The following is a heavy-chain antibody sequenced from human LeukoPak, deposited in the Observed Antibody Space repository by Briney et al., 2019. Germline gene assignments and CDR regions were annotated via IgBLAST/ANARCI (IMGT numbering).Heavy chain of an antibody. CDR1: GFTFSTYW. Sequence: GGSLRLSCAASGFTFSTYWMQWVRQAPGKGLVWVSHINSDGSSTTYADSVKGRFTTSRDNAKNTLYLQMNSLRAEDTTVYYCVRDNYGVDYWGQGTLVTVSS. J-gene: IGHJ4*02. CDR3: VRDNYGVDY. CDR2: INSDGSST. D-gene: IGHD3-16*01. V-gene: IGHV3-74*03.